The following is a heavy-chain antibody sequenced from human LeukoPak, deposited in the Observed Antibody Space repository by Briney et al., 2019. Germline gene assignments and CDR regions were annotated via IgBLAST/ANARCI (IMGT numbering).Heavy chain of an antibody. CDR2: ISGDGGST. D-gene: IGHD3-22*01. CDR3: AIDWQYYYDSSGYLQH. J-gene: IGHJ1*01. V-gene: IGHV3-43*02. Sequence: GGSLRLSCAASGFTFDDYGMHWVRQAPGKGLDWVSLISGDGGSTYYADSVKGRFTISRDNSKNSLYLQMNSLRTEDTALYYCAIDWQYYYDSSGYLQHWGQGTLVTVSS. CDR1: GFTFDDYG.